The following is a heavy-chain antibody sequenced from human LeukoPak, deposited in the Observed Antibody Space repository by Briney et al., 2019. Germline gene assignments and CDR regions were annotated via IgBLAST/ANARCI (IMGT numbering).Heavy chain of an antibody. J-gene: IGHJ3*01. CDR1: GYSISSGYY. CDR2: IYHSGGT. CDR3: ARHDIVGSSAWIDAFDF. V-gene: IGHV4-38-2*02. D-gene: IGHD2-21*01. Sequence: SETLSLTCSVSGYSISSGYYWGWIRQSPGKGLEWIGNIYHSGGTYYNPSLKSRVTISVDTSKNQFSLKLISVTAADTAVYYCARHDIVGSSAWIDAFDFWGQGTMVTVSS.